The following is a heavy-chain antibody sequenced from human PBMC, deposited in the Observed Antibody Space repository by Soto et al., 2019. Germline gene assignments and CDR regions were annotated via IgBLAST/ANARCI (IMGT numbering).Heavy chain of an antibody. CDR1: GGTFSSYA. CDR3: ARPYSSGWLDYYYYGMDV. CDR2: IIPIFGTA. Sequence: ASVKVSCKASGGTFSSYAISWVRQAPGQGLEWMGGIIPIFGTANYAQKFQGRVTITADESTSTAYMELSSLRSEDTAVYYCARPYSSGWLDYYYYGMDVWGQGTTVTVSS. D-gene: IGHD6-19*01. J-gene: IGHJ6*02. V-gene: IGHV1-69*13.